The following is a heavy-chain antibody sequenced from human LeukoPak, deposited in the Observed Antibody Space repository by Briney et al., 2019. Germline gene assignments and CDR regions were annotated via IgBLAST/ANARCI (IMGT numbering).Heavy chain of an antibody. CDR1: GLTFSDYY. J-gene: IGHJ4*02. CDR3: ARGRRYGDY. V-gene: IGHV3-11*01. D-gene: IGHD3-16*01. CDR2: ISSSGNTI. Sequence: GGSLRLSCAASGLTFSDYYMSWMRQAPGKGLEWVSYISSSGNTIYYADSVRGRFTISRDNAKNSLYLQMNSLRAEDTAVYYCARGRRYGDYWGQGTPVTVSS.